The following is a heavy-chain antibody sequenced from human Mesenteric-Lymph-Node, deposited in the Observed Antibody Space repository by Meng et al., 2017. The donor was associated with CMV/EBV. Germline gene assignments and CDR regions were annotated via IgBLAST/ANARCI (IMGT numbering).Heavy chain of an antibody. Sequence: GSLRLSCTVSGGSISSYYWSWIRQPPGKGLEWIGYIYYSGSTNYNPSLKSRVTISVDTSKNQFSLKLSSVTAADTAVYYCARGSTFGAWGQGTLVTVSS. J-gene: IGHJ5*02. V-gene: IGHV4-59*01. CDR3: ARGSTFGA. CDR1: GGSISSYY. D-gene: IGHD3-10*01. CDR2: IYYSGST.